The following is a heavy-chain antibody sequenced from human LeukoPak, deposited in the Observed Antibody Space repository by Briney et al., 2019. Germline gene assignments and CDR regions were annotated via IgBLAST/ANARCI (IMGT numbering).Heavy chain of an antibody. Sequence: PGGSLRLSCAASGFTFSNYAMNWVRQAPGKGLESVSRINTDGTVTTYADSVKGRFTVSRDNADKTMFLQMNSVRVEDTAVYYWATIQLLAPAPDSWGQGTPVTVSS. CDR3: ATIQLLAPAPDS. CDR1: GFTFSNYA. CDR2: INTDGTVT. D-gene: IGHD5-18*01. J-gene: IGHJ4*02. V-gene: IGHV3-74*01.